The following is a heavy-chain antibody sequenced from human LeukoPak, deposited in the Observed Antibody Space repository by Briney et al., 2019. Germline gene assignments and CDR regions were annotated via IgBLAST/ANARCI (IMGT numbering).Heavy chain of an antibody. CDR3: AKDLVGATYEYYFDY. Sequence: PGGSLRLSCAASGFTFSSYAMSWVRQAPGKGLEWVSAISGSGGSTYYADSVKGRFTISRDNSKNTLYLQMNSLRAEDTAVYYCAKDLVGATYEYYFDYWGQGTLVTVSS. J-gene: IGHJ4*02. V-gene: IGHV3-23*01. CDR2: ISGSGGST. D-gene: IGHD1-26*01. CDR1: GFTFSSYA.